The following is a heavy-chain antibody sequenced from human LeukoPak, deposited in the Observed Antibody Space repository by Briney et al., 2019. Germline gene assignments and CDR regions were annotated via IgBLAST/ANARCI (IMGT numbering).Heavy chain of an antibody. V-gene: IGHV3-7*04. J-gene: IGHJ4*02. CDR1: GYIFSTYW. D-gene: IGHD2-2*01. CDR2: IRQDGSEK. CDR3: ARGVKCGGPGCYLPGIY. Sequence: QTGGSLRLSCVGSGYIFSTYWMNWVRQAPGKGLEWVANIRQDGSEKYHVDSVKGRFTISRDNAKNSLYLQMDSLRVEDTAVYYCARGVKCGGPGCYLPGIYWGQEILVTFSS.